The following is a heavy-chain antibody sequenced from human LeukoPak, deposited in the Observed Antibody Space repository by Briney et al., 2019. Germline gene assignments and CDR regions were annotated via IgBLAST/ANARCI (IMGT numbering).Heavy chain of an antibody. CDR3: ARVSGTVKYYYYYYGMDV. CDR2: INHSGST. V-gene: IGHV4-34*01. J-gene: IGHJ6*02. D-gene: IGHD4-17*01. Sequence: PSETLSLTCAVYGGSFSGYYWSWIRQPPGKGLEWIGEINHSGSTNYNPSLKSRVTISVDTSKNQFSLKLSSVTAADTAVYYCARVSGTVKYYYYYYGMDVWGQGTTVTVSS. CDR1: GGSFSGYY.